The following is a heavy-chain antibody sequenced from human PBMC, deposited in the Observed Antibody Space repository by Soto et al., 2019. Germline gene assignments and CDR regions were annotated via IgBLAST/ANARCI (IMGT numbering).Heavy chain of an antibody. D-gene: IGHD3-22*01. Sequence: PSETLSLTCTVSGGSISSYYWSWIRQPPGKGLEWIGYIYYSGSTNYNPSLKSRVTISVDTSKNQFSLKLSSVTAADTAVYYCARVGNYYDSSGYPSWDSWFDPWGQGTLVTVSS. CDR2: IYYSGST. CDR1: GGSISSYY. J-gene: IGHJ5*02. V-gene: IGHV4-59*01. CDR3: ARVGNYYDSSGYPSWDSWFDP.